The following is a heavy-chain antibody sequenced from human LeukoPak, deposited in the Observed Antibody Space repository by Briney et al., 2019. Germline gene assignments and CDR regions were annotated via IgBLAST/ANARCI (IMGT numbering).Heavy chain of an antibody. Sequence: NPSETLSLTCAVYGGSFSGYYWSWIRQPPGKGLEWIGEINHSGSTNYNPSLKSRVTISVDTSKNQFSLKLSSVTAADTAVYYCASTAGGTTVVTPSRYWGQGTLVTVSS. J-gene: IGHJ4*02. CDR2: INHSGST. CDR3: ASTAGGTTVVTPSRY. D-gene: IGHD4-23*01. V-gene: IGHV4-34*01. CDR1: GGSFSGYY.